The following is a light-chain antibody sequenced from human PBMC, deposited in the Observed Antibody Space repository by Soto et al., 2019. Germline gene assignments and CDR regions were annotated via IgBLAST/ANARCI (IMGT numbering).Light chain of an antibody. J-gene: IGLJ2*01. CDR3: NSYTLNKTVI. CDR1: SSDVGAHDF. Sequence: QSALTQPASVSGSPGQSITISCSGTSSDVGAHDFVSWYQHHPDKAPKVIIFEVTKRPSGVSDRFSGSKTGNTASLTISGLQAEDGADYYCNSYTLNKTVIFGGGTKLTVL. CDR2: EVT. V-gene: IGLV2-14*01.